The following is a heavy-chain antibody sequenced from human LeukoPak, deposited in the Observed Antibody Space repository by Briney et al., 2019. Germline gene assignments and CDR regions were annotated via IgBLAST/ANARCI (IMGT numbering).Heavy chain of an antibody. CDR1: GGSFSGYY. CDR3: ARRARRDRNWFDP. D-gene: IGHD3-16*02. V-gene: IGHV4-34*01. Sequence: SETLSLTCAVYGGSFSGYYWSWIRQPPGKGLEWIGSIYYSGSTYYNPSLKSRVTISVDTSKNQFSLKLSSVTAADTAVYYCARRARRDRNWFDPWGQGTLVTVSS. J-gene: IGHJ5*02. CDR2: IYYSGST.